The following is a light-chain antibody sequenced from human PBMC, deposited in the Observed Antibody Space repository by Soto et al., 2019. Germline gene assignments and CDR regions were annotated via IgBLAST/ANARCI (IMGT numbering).Light chain of an antibody. V-gene: IGKV3-20*01. J-gene: IGKJ5*01. Sequence: EIVLTQSPGTLSLSPGERATLSCRASQSVSSSYLAWYQQKPGQAPRLLIHVASSRATGIPDRFSGSDSRPHFTLTIGRLEPEDFAVHYCEQYGRSPPITFGQGTRLEIK. CDR1: QSVSSSY. CDR2: VAS. CDR3: EQYGRSPPIT.